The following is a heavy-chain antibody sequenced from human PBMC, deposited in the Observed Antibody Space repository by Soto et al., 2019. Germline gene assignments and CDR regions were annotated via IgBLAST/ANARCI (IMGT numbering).Heavy chain of an antibody. D-gene: IGHD3-10*01. V-gene: IGHV1-18*01. CDR2: ISAYNGNT. CDR3: AREPQKVYYGSGTRWFDP. Sequence: ASVKVSCKASGYTFTIYGISWVRQAPGQGLEWMGWISAYNGNTNYAQKLQGRVTMTTDTSTSTAYMELRSLRSDDTAVYYCAREPQKVYYGSGTRWFDPWGQGTLVTVSS. CDR1: GYTFTIYG. J-gene: IGHJ5*02.